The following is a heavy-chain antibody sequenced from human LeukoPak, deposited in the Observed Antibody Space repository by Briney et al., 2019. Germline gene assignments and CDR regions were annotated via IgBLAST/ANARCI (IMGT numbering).Heavy chain of an antibody. CDR1: GFTFRDYY. Sequence: GSLRLSCAASGFTFRDYYMSWVRQASGKGLEWVGLIRDSGEAFYADFARGRFAISRDESENTLYLQMNSLRVEDTAVYFCARDRAANQDWVEFDPWGQGTPVIVSS. CDR2: IRDSGEA. V-gene: IGHV3-66*03. D-gene: IGHD3/OR15-3a*01. CDR3: ARDRAANQDWVEFDP. J-gene: IGHJ5*02.